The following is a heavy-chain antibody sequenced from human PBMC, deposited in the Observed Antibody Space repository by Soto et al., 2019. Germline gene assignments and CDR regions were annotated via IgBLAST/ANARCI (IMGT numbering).Heavy chain of an antibody. D-gene: IGHD1-26*01. J-gene: IGHJ6*02. CDR3: ARGQVGASRPTSYYCGIDV. CDR1: GYTFTGYY. CDR2: INPNSGGT. Sequence: QVQLGPSGAEVKKPGASVKVSCKASGYTFTGYYMHWVRQAPGQGLEWMGWINPNSGGTNYAQKLQGWGTITRDTSVSTAYTEQSRLRADDTGVYFCARGQVGASRPTSYYCGIDVWGQGTTVTVSS. V-gene: IGHV1-2*04.